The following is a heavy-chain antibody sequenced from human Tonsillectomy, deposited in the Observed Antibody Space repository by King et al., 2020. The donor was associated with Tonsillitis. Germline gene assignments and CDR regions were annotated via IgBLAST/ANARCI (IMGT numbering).Heavy chain of an antibody. CDR1: GYTFTSYY. V-gene: IGHV1-46*01. CDR2: INPSGGST. D-gene: IGHD3-16*01. Sequence: VQLVESGAEVTKPGASVKVSCKASGYTFTSYYMHWVRQAPGQGLEWMGIINPSGGSTIYAQKFQGRVTVTRDTSTSTVYMGLSSLRSEDTAVYYCARVGFYSDAFDIWGQGTMVTVSS. J-gene: IGHJ3*02. CDR3: ARVGFYSDAFDI.